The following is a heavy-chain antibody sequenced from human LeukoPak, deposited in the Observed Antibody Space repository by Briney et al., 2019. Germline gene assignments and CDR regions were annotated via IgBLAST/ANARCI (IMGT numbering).Heavy chain of an antibody. CDR3: ARWGSSGYPYYSDY. V-gene: IGHV1-69*13. CDR1: GGTFSSYA. Sequence: SVKVSCKASGGTFSSYAISWVRQAPGQGPEWMGGIIPIFGTANYAQKFQGRVTITADESTSTAYMELSSLRSEDTAVYYCARWGSSGYPYYSDYWGQGTLVTVSS. CDR2: IIPIFGTA. D-gene: IGHD3-22*01. J-gene: IGHJ4*02.